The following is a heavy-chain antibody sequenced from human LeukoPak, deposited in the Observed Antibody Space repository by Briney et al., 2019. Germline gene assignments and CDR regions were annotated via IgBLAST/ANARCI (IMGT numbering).Heavy chain of an antibody. CDR2: IYPADSHT. D-gene: IGHD2-21*01. V-gene: IGHV5-51*01. J-gene: IGHJ4*02. CDR3: ANLDGGGDLADY. Sequence: GESLKISCKASGYSFTRYWIGWVRQKPGKGLEWMGIIYPADSHTKYSPSFQGQVTISADKSVNTAYLQWSSLKTSDTAMYFCANLDGGGDLADYWGQGTLVTVSS. CDR1: GYSFTRYW.